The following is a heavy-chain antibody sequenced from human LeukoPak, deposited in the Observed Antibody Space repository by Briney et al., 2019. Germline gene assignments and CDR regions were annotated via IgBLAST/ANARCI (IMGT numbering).Heavy chain of an antibody. V-gene: IGHV3-7*01. Sequence: SGGSLRLSCEASGFSMSVYWMSWVRQAPGKGLEWVGNIKQDGSERNYVDSVKGRFTISRDNAKKSLYLQMDSLRAEDAAVYYCARDSGYCSGGSCYSERALDYWGQGTLVTVSS. D-gene: IGHD2-15*01. CDR1: GFSMSVYW. CDR3: ARDSGYCSGGSCYSERALDY. CDR2: IKQDGSER. J-gene: IGHJ4*02.